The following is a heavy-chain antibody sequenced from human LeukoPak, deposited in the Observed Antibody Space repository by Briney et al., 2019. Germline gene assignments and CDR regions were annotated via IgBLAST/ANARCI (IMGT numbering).Heavy chain of an antibody. CDR2: INHSGST. D-gene: IGHD6-6*01. V-gene: IGHV4-34*01. Sequence: SETLSLTCAVYGGSFSGYYWSWIRQPPGKGLEWIREINHSGSTNYNPSLKSRVTISVDTSKNQFSLKLSSVTAADTAVYYCARGPLGSSSDYWGQGTLVTVSS. CDR1: GGSFSGYY. CDR3: ARGPLGSSSDY. J-gene: IGHJ4*02.